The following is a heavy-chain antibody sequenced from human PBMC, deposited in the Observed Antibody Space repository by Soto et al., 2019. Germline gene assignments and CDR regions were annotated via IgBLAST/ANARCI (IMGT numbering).Heavy chain of an antibody. CDR3: ARRRITIFGVAKGPFDY. CDR2: ISSSSSYI. V-gene: IGHV3-21*01. Sequence: EVQLVESGGGLVKPGGSLRLSCAASGFTFSSYSMNWVRQAPGKGLEWVSSISSSSSYIYYADSVKGRFTISRDNAKNSLYLQMNSLRAEDTAVYYCARRRITIFGVAKGPFDYWGQGTLVTVSS. CDR1: GFTFSSYS. J-gene: IGHJ4*02. D-gene: IGHD3-3*01.